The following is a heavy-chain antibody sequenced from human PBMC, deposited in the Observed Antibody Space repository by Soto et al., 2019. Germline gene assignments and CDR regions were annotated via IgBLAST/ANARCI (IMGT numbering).Heavy chain of an antibody. Sequence: SETRSLTGIAPVGSISSTNWTCIRPAPGRGLEWIGYIYYSGSTNYNPSLKSRVTISVDTSKNQFSLKLSSVTAADTAVYYCARDSFTMVRGVSYGMDDWGQGTTVTVSS. CDR2: IYYSGST. V-gene: IGHV4-59*13. J-gene: IGHJ6*02. CDR3: ARDSFTMVRGVSYGMDD. CDR1: VGSISSTN. D-gene: IGHD3-10*01.